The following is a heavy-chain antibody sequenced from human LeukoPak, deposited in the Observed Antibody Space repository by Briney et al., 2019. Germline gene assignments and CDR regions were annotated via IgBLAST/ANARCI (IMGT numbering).Heavy chain of an antibody. Sequence: ASVKVSCKASGYTFASYYMHWVRQAPEQGLEWVGIINPSDGSTTYAQKFQGRVTVTRDTSTSTVYMELSSLRSEDTAVYYCARAWRYTDWFDPGGKGPLVTVSS. CDR3: ARAWRYTDWFDP. D-gene: IGHD1-14*01. CDR2: INPSDGST. CDR1: GYTFASYY. J-gene: IGHJ5*02. V-gene: IGHV1-46*01.